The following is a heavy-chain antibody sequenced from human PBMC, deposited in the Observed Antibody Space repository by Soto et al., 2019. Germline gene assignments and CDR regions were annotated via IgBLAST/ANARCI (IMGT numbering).Heavy chain of an antibody. V-gene: IGHV3-13*01. D-gene: IGHD2-2*01. CDR3: ARENCSSTSCYAFDI. CDR2: IGTADDT. CDR1: GFTFSSYD. J-gene: IGHJ3*02. Sequence: GGSLRLSCAASGFTFSSYDMHWVRQATGKGLEWVSAIGTADDTYYPGSVKGRFTISRENAKNSLYLQMNSLRAGDTAVYYCARENCSSTSCYAFDIWGQGTMVTVSS.